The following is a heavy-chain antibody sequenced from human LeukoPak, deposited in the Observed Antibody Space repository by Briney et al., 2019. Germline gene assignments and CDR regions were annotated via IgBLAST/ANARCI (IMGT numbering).Heavy chain of an antibody. Sequence: GGSLRLSCAASGFTFSRYAMSWVRQAPGKGLEWVSAICGSGGSTYYADSVNGRFTISRDNSKNTLYLQMNSLRAEDTAVYYCAKALSIAAAGSRVAWFDPWGQGTLVTVSS. V-gene: IGHV3-23*01. J-gene: IGHJ5*02. CDR1: GFTFSRYA. D-gene: IGHD6-13*01. CDR3: AKALSIAAAGSRVAWFDP. CDR2: ICGSGGST.